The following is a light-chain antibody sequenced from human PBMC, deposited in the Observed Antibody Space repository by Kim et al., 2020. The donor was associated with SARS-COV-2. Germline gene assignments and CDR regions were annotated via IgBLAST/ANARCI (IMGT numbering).Light chain of an antibody. CDR3: QQYGSGALT. J-gene: IGKJ4*01. Sequence: SPGERAAPSCRASQTVSSKSLAWYQQRPGQAPRLLIYGASSRPASVPDRFSGSGSGTDFTLTITRLEPEDFAVYYCQQYGSGALTFGAGTKVDIK. CDR2: GAS. V-gene: IGKV3-20*01. CDR1: QTVSSKS.